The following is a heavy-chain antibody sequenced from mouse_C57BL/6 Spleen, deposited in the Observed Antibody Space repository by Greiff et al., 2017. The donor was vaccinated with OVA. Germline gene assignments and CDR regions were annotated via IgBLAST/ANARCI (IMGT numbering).Heavy chain of an antibody. J-gene: IGHJ2*01. Sequence: VQLKESGPGLVKPSQSLSLTCSVTGYSITSGYYWNWIRQFPGNKLEWMGYISYDGSNNYNPSLKNRISITRDTSKNQFFLKLNSVTTEDTATYYCAREPTYFDYWGQGTTLTVSS. D-gene: IGHD2-10*01. CDR3: AREPTYFDY. CDR2: ISYDGSN. V-gene: IGHV3-6*01. CDR1: GYSITSGYY.